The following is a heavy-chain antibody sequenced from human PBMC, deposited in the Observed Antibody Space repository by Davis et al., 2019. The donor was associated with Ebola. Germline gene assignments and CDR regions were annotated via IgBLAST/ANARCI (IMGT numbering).Heavy chain of an antibody. CDR3: AKDGGSYNMDV. D-gene: IGHD3-16*01. CDR1: GFTFSSYA. J-gene: IGHJ6*03. V-gene: IGHV3-30*02. Sequence: GEPLKISCAASGFTFSSYAMYWVRQAPGEGLEWVAFIHYDGSGEYYADSVKGRFTISRDNSKNTHYLQMNSLRAEDTAVYYCAKDGGSYNMDVWGKGTTVTVSS. CDR2: IHYDGSGE.